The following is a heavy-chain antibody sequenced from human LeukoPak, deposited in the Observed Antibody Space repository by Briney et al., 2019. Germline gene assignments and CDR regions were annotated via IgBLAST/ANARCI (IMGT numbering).Heavy chain of an antibody. V-gene: IGHV1-46*01. CDR2: INPSGGST. CDR1: GYTFTSYY. Sequence: ASVKVSCKASGYTFTSYYMHWVRQAPGQGLEWMGIINPSGGSTSYAQKFQGRVTMTRDMSTSTVYMELSSLRSEDTAVYFCARAKTEYSYEYYYYGMDVWGQGTTVTVSS. D-gene: IGHD5-18*01. CDR3: ARAKTEYSYEYYYYGMDV. J-gene: IGHJ6*02.